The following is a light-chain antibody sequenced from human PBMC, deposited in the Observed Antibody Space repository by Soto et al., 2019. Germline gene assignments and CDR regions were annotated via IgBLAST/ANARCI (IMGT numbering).Light chain of an antibody. J-gene: IGKJ1*01. CDR2: GES. V-gene: IGKV3-15*01. CDR1: QSVINK. Sequence: EIVMTQSPATLSVSPGERATLSCRASQSVINKLAWYQQKPGQAPRLLIYGESTRATGIPARFSGSGSGTEFTLTIRSMQSEDFAVYYCQQYHNWPWTFGQGTKVDIQ. CDR3: QQYHNWPWT.